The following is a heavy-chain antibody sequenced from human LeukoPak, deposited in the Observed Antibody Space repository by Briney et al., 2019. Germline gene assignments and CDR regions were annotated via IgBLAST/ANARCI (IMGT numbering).Heavy chain of an antibody. CDR3: ARASSGWQQTLFDY. D-gene: IGHD6-19*01. CDR2: IYYSGST. J-gene: IGHJ4*02. Sequence: SETLSLTCTVSGGSISSSSYYWGWIRQPPGKGLEWIGSIYYSGSTYYNPSLKSRVTISVDASKNQFSLKLSSVTAADTAVYYCARASSGWQQTLFDYWGQGTLVTVSS. CDR1: GGSISSSSYY. V-gene: IGHV4-39*01.